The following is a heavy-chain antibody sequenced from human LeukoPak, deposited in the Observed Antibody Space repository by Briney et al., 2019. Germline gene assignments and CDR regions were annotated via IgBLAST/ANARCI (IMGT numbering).Heavy chain of an antibody. J-gene: IGHJ5*02. Sequence: SVKVSCKASGGTFSSYAISWVRQAPGQGLEWMGGIIPIFGTANYAQKFQGRVTITADESTSTAYMELSSLRSEDTAVYYCARETVPGILGNWFDPWGQGTLVTVSS. V-gene: IGHV1-69*13. D-gene: IGHD6-13*01. CDR3: ARETVPGILGNWFDP. CDR2: IIPIFGTA. CDR1: GGTFSSYA.